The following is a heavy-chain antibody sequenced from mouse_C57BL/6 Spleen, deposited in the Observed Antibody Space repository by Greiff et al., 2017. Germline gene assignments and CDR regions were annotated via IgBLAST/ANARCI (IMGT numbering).Heavy chain of an antibody. CDR3: ARSRQLSAMDY. J-gene: IGHJ4*01. V-gene: IGHV5-17*01. D-gene: IGHD3-2*02. Sequence: EVMLVESGGGLVKPGGSLKLSCAASGFTFSDYGMHWVRQAPEKGLEWVAYISSGSSTIYYADTVKGRFTISRDNAKNTLFLQMTSLRSEDTAMYYCARSRQLSAMDYWGQGTSVTVSS. CDR2: ISSGSSTI. CDR1: GFTFSDYG.